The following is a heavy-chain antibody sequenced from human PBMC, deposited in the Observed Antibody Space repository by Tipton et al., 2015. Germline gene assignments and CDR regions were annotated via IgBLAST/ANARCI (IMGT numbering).Heavy chain of an antibody. V-gene: IGHV1-69*01. D-gene: IGHD3-22*01. CDR3: ARGVPYYYGSRGYSEDAFDI. CDR1: GVTFSNYG. Sequence: QVQLVQSGAEVKKPGSSVKVSCKASGVTFSNYGISWVRQAPGQGLEWMGGIIPISGTAIYAQRFHGSVTITAYESSSTANMELSSLRSEDTAVYYCARGVPYYYGSRGYSEDAFDIWGQGTMVTVPS. J-gene: IGHJ3*02. CDR2: IIPISGTA.